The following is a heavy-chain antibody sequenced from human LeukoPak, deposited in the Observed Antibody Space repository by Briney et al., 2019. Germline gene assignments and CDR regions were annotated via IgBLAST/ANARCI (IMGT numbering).Heavy chain of an antibody. CDR2: IRYDGSNK. J-gene: IGHJ4*02. Sequence: GGSLRLSCAASGFTFSSYGMHWVRQAPGKGLEWVAFIRYDGSNKYYADSVKGRFTISRDNSKNTLYLQMNSLRAEDTAVYYCAKDRRGVRGYSYGYIDYWGQGTLVTVSS. CDR1: GFTFSSYG. V-gene: IGHV3-30*02. CDR3: AKDRRGVRGYSYGYIDY. D-gene: IGHD5-18*01.